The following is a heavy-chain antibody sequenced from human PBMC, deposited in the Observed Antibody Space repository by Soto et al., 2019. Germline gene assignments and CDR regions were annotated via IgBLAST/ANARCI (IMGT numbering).Heavy chain of an antibody. V-gene: IGHV1-2*02. CDR3: ARDLRDYDFWSGYYGFDY. Sequence: QVQLVQSGAEVKKPGASVKVSCKASGYTFTGYYMHWVRQAPGQGLEWMGWINPNSGGTNYAQKFQGRVTMARDTSISTAYMELSRLRSDDTAVYYCARDLRDYDFWSGYYGFDYWFQETLVTVSS. CDR2: INPNSGGT. CDR1: GYTFTGYY. D-gene: IGHD3-3*01. J-gene: IGHJ4*01.